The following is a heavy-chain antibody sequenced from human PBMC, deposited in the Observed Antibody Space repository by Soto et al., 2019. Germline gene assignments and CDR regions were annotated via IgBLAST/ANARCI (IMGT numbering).Heavy chain of an antibody. D-gene: IGHD3-9*01. V-gene: IGHV1-69*02. Sequence: QVQLVQSGAEVKKPGSSVKVSCKASGGTFSSYTISWVRQAPGQGLEWMGRIIPILGIANYAQKFQGRVTITADKSTSTAYMELSSLRSEDTAVYYCRYYDILTGYRGDYWGQGTLVTVSS. CDR3: RYYDILTGYRGDY. CDR2: IIPILGIA. J-gene: IGHJ4*02. CDR1: GGTFSSYT.